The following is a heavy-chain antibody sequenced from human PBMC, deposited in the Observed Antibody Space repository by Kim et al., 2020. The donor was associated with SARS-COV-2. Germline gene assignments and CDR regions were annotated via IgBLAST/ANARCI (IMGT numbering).Heavy chain of an antibody. CDR1: GFTFSSYG. V-gene: IGHV3-33*01. J-gene: IGHJ3*02. Sequence: GGSLRLSCAASGFTFSSYGMHWVRQAPGKGLEWVADIWYDGSNKYYADSVKGRFTISRDNSKNTLYLQMNSLRAEDTAVYYCARDKDDNAFDIWGQGTMVTVSS. CDR2: IWYDGSNK. CDR3: ARDKDDNAFDI. D-gene: IGHD3-22*01.